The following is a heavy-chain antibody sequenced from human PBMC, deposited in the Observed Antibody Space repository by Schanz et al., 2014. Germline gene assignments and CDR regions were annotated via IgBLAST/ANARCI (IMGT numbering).Heavy chain of an antibody. D-gene: IGHD2-21*02. CDR3: AKDLGVDCGDGCFNWYFDL. J-gene: IGHJ2*01. Sequence: EMQLLESGGGLIQPGGSLRLSCAASGFSFSSYAMGWVRQARGKGLEWVSAMNESHSTIYYADSVRGRFTISRDNAENTLFLQMNSLRAEDTAVYFCAKDLGVDCGDGCFNWYFDLWGRGTLVTVSS. CDR2: MNESHSTI. CDR1: GFSFSSYA. V-gene: IGHV3-23*01.